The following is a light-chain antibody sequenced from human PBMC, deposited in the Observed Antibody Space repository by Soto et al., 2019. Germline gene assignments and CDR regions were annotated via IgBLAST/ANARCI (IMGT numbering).Light chain of an antibody. CDR1: SSNIGSNP. V-gene: IGLV1-44*01. CDR2: DND. Sequence: QSVLTQPPSASGTPGQMVTISASGSSSNIGSNPVSWYQQRPGTAPKLLIYDNDARPSGVPVRFSGSKSATSASLAISGLQSEDEGDYYCATWDDSRNGYVFGPGTKVTVL. J-gene: IGLJ1*01. CDR3: ATWDDSRNGYV.